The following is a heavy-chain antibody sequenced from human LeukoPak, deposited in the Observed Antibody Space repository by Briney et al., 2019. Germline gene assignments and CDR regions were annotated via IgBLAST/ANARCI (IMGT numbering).Heavy chain of an antibody. CDR1: GGSISSSSYY. V-gene: IGHV4-39*02. CDR2: IYYSGST. D-gene: IGHD3-10*01. CDR3: ARDYYGSGRSGYYYYVDV. Sequence: PSETLSLTCTVSGGSISSSSYYWGWIRQPPGKGLEWIGSIYYSGSTYYNPSLKSRVTISVDTSKNQFSLKLSSVTAADTAVYYCARDYYGSGRSGYYYYVDVWGKGTTVTISS. J-gene: IGHJ6*03.